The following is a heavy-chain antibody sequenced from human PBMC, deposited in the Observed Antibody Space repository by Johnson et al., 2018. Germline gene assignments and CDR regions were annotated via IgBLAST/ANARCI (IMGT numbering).Heavy chain of an antibody. J-gene: IGHJ3*02. CDR1: GYSFTSYW. CDR3: ARSQAIAVAAGDAFDI. CDR2: IYPGDSDT. Sequence: VQLVQSGAEVKKPGESLKISCKGSGYSFTSYWIGWVRQMPGKGLEWMGIIYPGDSDTRYSPSFQGQVTISADKSISPSSLQWSSLKASDTAMDYCARSQAIAVAAGDAFDIWGQGTMVTVSS. D-gene: IGHD6-19*01. V-gene: IGHV5-51*03.